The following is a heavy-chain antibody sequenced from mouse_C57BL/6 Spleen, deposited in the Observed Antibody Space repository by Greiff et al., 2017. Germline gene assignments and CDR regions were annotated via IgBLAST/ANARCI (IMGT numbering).Heavy chain of an antibody. CDR1: GYTFTSYW. D-gene: IGHD1-1*02. CDR3: ARWWDYYAMDY. V-gene: IGHV1-69*01. J-gene: IGHJ4*01. Sequence: QVQLQQPGAELVMPGASVKLSCKASGYTFTSYWMHWVKQRPGQGLEWIGEIDPSDSYTNYNQKFKGKSTLTVDKSSSTAYMQLSRLTSEDSAVYYCARWWDYYAMDYWGQGTSVTVSS. CDR2: IDPSDSYT.